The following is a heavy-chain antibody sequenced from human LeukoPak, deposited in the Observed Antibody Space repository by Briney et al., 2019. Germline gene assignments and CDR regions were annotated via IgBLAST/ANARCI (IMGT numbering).Heavy chain of an antibody. Sequence: GEALKISCKGSGYSFTSHWIGWVRQMPGKGLEWMGIIYPGGSDTRYSPSFQEEGTISADKYISTAFLKWSSLKASDTAMYYCARGRSEYQYFDYWGQGTLVTVSS. CDR2: IYPGGSDT. V-gene: IGHV5-51*01. D-gene: IGHD2-2*01. J-gene: IGHJ4*02. CDR1: GYSFTSHW. CDR3: ARGRSEYQYFDY.